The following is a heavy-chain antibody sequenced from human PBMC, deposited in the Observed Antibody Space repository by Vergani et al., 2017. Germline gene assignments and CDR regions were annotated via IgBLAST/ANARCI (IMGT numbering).Heavy chain of an antibody. D-gene: IGHD5-12*01. CDR1: GGTFSSYA. CDR2: IIPIFGTA. CDR3: ARDRDYSGYDSYYYYYGMDV. J-gene: IGHJ6*02. Sequence: QVQLVQSGAEVKKPGSSVKVSCKASGGTFSSYAISWVRRAPGQGLEWMGGIIPIFGTANYAQKFQGRVTITADESTSTAYMELSSLRSEDTAVYYCARDRDYSGYDSYYYYYGMDVWGQGTTVTVSS. V-gene: IGHV1-69*01.